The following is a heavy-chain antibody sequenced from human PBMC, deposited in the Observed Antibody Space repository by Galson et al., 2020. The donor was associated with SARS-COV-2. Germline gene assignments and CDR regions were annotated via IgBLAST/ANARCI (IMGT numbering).Heavy chain of an antibody. D-gene: IGHD2-15*01. J-gene: IGHJ6*02. CDR2: IYTSGST. CDR3: ARENDCSGGSCYSSHYYGMDV. Sequence: SQTLSLTCTVSGGSISSGSYYWSWIRQPAGKGLEWIGRIYTSGSTNYNPSLKSRVTISVDTSKNQFSLKLSSVTAADTAVYYCARENDCSGGSCYSSHYYGMDVWGQGTTVTVSS. V-gene: IGHV4-61*02. CDR1: GGSISSGSYY.